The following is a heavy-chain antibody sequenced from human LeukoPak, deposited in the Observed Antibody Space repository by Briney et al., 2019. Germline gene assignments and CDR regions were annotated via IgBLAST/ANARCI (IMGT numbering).Heavy chain of an antibody. CDR3: AKEYSSYDFDC. Sequence: GGSLRLSCVASGFTLRTYAMSWVRQAPGKGLEWVSAISGSAGFTYYADAVRGRFTVSRDISTNTVFLQMDSLRAGDTAVYYCAKEYSSYDFDCWGQGTLVTVSS. CDR2: ISGSAGFT. J-gene: IGHJ4*01. CDR1: GFTLRTYA. D-gene: IGHD5-12*01. V-gene: IGHV3-23*01.